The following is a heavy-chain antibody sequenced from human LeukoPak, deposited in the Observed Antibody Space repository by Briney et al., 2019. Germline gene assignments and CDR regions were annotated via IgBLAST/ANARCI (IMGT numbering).Heavy chain of an antibody. J-gene: IGHJ3*02. D-gene: IGHD3-22*01. Sequence: ASVKVSCKASGYTFTSYYMHWVRQAPGQGLEWMGITNPSGGSTSYAQKFQGRVTMTRDTSTSTVYMELSSLRSEDTAVYYCESRYYDSSGYHDAFDTWGQGTMVTVSS. CDR3: ESRYYDSSGYHDAFDT. CDR2: TNPSGGST. CDR1: GYTFTSYY. V-gene: IGHV1-46*01.